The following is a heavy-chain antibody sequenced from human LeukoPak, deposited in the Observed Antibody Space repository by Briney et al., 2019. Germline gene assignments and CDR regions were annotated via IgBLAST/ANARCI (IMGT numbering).Heavy chain of an antibody. CDR2: ILYDGSSQ. J-gene: IGHJ3*01. V-gene: IGHV3-30*03. CDR3: ARDRSPLAAATRGSAFDL. Sequence: PGGSLRLSCAASGFTFSNAWMSWVRQAPGKGLEWVSVILYDGSSQYYADSVKGRFTISRDNSKNTLYLQMNSLRSDDTAVYYCARDRSPLAAATRGSAFDLWGHGTVVTVSS. D-gene: IGHD6-13*01. CDR1: GFTFSNAW.